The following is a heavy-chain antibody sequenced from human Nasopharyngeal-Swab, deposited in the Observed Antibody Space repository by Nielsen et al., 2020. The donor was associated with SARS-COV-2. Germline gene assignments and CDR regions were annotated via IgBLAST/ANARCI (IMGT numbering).Heavy chain of an antibody. CDR2: IKQDGSEK. CDR3: ARDVWDIVVVVAANGFDY. Sequence: VREAPGKGLEWVANIKQDGSEKYYVDSVKGRFTISRDNAKSSLYLQMNSLRAEDTAVYYCARDVWDIVVVVAANGFDYWGQGTLGHRLL. D-gene: IGHD2-15*01. V-gene: IGHV3-7*01. J-gene: IGHJ4*02.